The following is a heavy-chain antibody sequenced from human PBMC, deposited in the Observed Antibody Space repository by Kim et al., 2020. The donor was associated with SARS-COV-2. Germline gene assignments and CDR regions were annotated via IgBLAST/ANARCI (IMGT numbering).Heavy chain of an antibody. J-gene: IGHJ5*02. V-gene: IGHV3-23*01. Sequence: DSVKGRFTISRDNSKNTLYLQMNSLRAEDTAVYYCAKGGSPSWGPNWFDPWGQGTLVTVSS. D-gene: IGHD7-27*01. CDR3: AKGGSPSWGPNWFDP.